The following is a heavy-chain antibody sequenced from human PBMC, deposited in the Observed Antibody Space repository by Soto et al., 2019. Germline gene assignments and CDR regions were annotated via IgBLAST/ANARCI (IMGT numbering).Heavy chain of an antibody. CDR3: AHGTSCSSTSCYATRSPDNWFDP. CDR1: GFSLSTSGVG. V-gene: IGHV2-5*01. Sequence: SGPTLVNPTQTLTLTCTFSGFSLSTSGVGVGWIRQPPGKALEWLSLIYWNDDKRYSPSLKSRLTITKDTSKNQVVLTMTNMDPVDTATYYCAHGTSCSSTSCYATRSPDNWFDPWGQGTLVTV. CDR2: IYWNDDK. J-gene: IGHJ5*02. D-gene: IGHD2-2*01.